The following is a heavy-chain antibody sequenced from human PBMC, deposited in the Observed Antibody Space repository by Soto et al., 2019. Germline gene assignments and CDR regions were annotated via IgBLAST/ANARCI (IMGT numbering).Heavy chain of an antibody. J-gene: IGHJ4*02. CDR1: GGSISSGDYY. D-gene: IGHD3-22*01. V-gene: IGHV4-30-4*01. CDR2: IYYSGST. CDR3: AREEAAYYYGSSGYYPHTDY. Sequence: PSETLSLTCTVSGGSISSGDYYWSWIRQPPGKGLEWIGYIYYSGSTYYNPSLKCRVTISVHTSKTRFALKLSAVTAADTAVYYCAREEAAYYYGSSGYYPHTDYWGQGTLVTVSS.